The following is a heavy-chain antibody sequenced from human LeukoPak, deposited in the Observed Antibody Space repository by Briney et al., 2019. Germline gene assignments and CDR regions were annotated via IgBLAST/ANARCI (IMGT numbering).Heavy chain of an antibody. Sequence: GGSLRLSCAASGFTFSSYAMNWVRQAPGKGLEWVSTISGSIGSTYYADSVKGRFTISRDNSKNTLYLQMNSLRAEDTAVYYCARGGSYLSAFDIWGQGTMVTVSS. D-gene: IGHD1-26*01. CDR3: ARGGSYLSAFDI. CDR2: ISGSIGST. J-gene: IGHJ3*02. V-gene: IGHV3-23*01. CDR1: GFTFSSYA.